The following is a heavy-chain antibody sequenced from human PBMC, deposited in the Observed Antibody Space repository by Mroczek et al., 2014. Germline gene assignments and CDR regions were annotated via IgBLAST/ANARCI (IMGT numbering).Heavy chain of an antibody. V-gene: IGHV3-13*01. CDR3: ARVGHYDILTGYRGDYGMDV. Sequence: VQLVESGEAWYSLGGSLRLSCAASGFTFSSYDMHWVRQATGKGLEWVSAIGTAGDTYYPGSVKGRFTISRENAKNSLYLQMNSLRAGDTAVYYCARVGHYDILTGYRGDYGMDVWGQGTTVTVSS. J-gene: IGHJ6*02. D-gene: IGHD3-9*01. CDR1: GFTFSSYD. CDR2: IGTAGDT.